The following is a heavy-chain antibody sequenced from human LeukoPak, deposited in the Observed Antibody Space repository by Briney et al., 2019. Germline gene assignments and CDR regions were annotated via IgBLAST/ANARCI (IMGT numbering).Heavy chain of an antibody. Sequence: GGSLRLSCAASGFTFSDYCMSWIRQAPGKGLEWVAYICTASDNTNYADSVKGRFTISRDNAKNTLNLQMNSLRAEDTAVYYCARDPRGGTLDYWGQGALVTVSS. CDR2: ICTASDNT. V-gene: IGHV3-11*06. J-gene: IGHJ4*02. CDR1: GFTFSDYC. D-gene: IGHD3-10*01. CDR3: ARDPRGGTLDY.